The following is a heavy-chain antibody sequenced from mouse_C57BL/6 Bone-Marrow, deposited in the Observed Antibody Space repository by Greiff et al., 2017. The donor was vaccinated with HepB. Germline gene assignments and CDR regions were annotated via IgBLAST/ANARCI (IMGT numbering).Heavy chain of an antibody. D-gene: IGHD1-1*01. Sequence: VQLKQSGPSLVRPSQTLSLTCTVTGFSINSDCYWIWIRQFPGNKLEYIGYTFYSGITYYNPSLESRTYITRDTSKNQFSLKLSSVTTEDTATYYCARGYYYGSSYGVLDVWGTGTTVTVSS. CDR2: TFYSGIT. CDR3: ARGYYYGSSYGVLDV. J-gene: IGHJ1*03. CDR1: GFSINSDCY. V-gene: IGHV3-3*01.